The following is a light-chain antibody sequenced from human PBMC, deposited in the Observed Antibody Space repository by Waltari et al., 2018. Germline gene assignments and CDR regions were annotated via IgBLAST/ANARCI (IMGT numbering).Light chain of an antibody. J-gene: IGKJ1*01. Sequence: IQMTQSPSTLSASVGDRITIPCRASQDIRSWLAWYQQKPGKAPERLIYKASTLHGGVPSRFSGSGSGTEFTFTISSLQPDDFATYYCQQYDAYSRTFGQGTKVEVK. CDR1: QDIRSW. CDR2: KAS. CDR3: QQYDAYSRT. V-gene: IGKV1-5*03.